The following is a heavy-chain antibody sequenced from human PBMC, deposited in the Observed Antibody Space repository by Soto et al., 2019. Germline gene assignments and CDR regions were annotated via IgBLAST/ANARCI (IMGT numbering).Heavy chain of an antibody. J-gene: IGHJ5*02. CDR3: ARVSLAAAGTAWFDP. CDR1: GYTFTSYG. D-gene: IGHD6-13*01. CDR2: ISAYNGNT. V-gene: IGHV1-18*01. Sequence: ASVKVSCKASGYTFTSYGISWVRQAPGQGLEWMGWISAYNGNTNYAQKLQGRVTMTTDTSTSTAYMELRSLRSDDTAVYYCARVSLAAAGTAWFDPWGQGTLVTVSS.